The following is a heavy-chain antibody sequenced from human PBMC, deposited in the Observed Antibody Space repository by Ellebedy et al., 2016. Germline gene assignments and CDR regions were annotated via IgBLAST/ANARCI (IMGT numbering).Heavy chain of an antibody. J-gene: IGHJ6*03. D-gene: IGHD5-18*01. V-gene: IGHV5-51*01. CDR1: GSSFTSYW. CDR2: IYPGDSDS. CDR3: ARLSDVDTPMVGGMDV. Sequence: GESLKISXKGSGSSFTSYWIGWVRQMPGKGLEWMGIIYPGDSDSRYSPSFQGQVTISADKSISTAYLQWSSLKASDTAMYYCARLSDVDTPMVGGMDVWGKGTTVTVSS.